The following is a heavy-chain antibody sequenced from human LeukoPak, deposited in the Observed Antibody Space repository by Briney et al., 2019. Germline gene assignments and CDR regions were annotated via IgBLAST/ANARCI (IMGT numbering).Heavy chain of an antibody. Sequence: TSETLSLTCTVSGGSISSSGNYWGWIRQPPGKGLEWIGSIYYTGSTYYNPSLKTRVTISVDTSKNHISLKLSSVTAADTAVYYCARESVSHYYDSSGYPDYWGQGTLVTVSS. J-gene: IGHJ4*02. CDR1: GGSISSSGNY. CDR3: ARESVSHYYDSSGYPDY. CDR2: IYYTGST. D-gene: IGHD3-22*01. V-gene: IGHV4-39*02.